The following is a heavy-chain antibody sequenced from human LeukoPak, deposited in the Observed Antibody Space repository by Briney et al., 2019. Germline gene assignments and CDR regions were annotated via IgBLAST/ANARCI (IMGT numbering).Heavy chain of an antibody. CDR2: IKEDGTEK. CDR1: GFTFNTYW. CDR3: ARERTPKHYYGSGTYDRYFDH. D-gene: IGHD3-10*01. J-gene: IGHJ4*02. Sequence: GGSLRLSCAASGFTFNTYWMSWVRQAPGKGLEWVANIKEDGTEKYYVDSVKGRFTISRDNAERSMHLQMNSLRAEDTALYYCARERTPKHYYGSGTYDRYFDHWGQGTLVTVSS. V-gene: IGHV3-7*01.